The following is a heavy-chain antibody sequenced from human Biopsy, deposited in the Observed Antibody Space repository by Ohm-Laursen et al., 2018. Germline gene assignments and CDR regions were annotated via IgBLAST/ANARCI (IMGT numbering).Heavy chain of an antibody. J-gene: IGHJ4*02. V-gene: IGHV4-31*01. CDR2: IFNSANT. D-gene: IGHD4-23*01. Sequence: SQTLSLTCTVSGGSISSGGSYWSWIRQRPGKGLEWIGYIFNSANTYYNPSLKNLITISGDTSKNQFSLKLNSLTAADTAVYYCARGSNDFGGLYFPRWGQGTLLTVSS. CDR1: GGSISSGGSY. CDR3: ARGSNDFGGLYFPR.